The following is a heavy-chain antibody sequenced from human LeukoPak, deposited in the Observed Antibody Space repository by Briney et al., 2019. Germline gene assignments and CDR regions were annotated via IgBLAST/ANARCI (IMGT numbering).Heavy chain of an antibody. V-gene: IGHV4-59*08. D-gene: IGHD6-19*01. CDR3: AGTIAVAGIIDY. J-gene: IGHJ4*02. CDR2: IYYSGST. CDR1: GGSISSYY. Sequence: PSETLSLTCTVSGGSISSYYWSWIRQPPGKGLEWIGYIYYSGSTNYNPSLKSRVTISVDTSKNQFSLKLSSVTAADTAVYYCAGTIAVAGIIDYWGQGTLVTVSS.